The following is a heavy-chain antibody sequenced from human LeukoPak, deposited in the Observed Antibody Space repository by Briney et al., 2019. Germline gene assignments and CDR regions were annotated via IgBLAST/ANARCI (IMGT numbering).Heavy chain of an antibody. CDR3: AKGGSGYDFRYYYGMDV. J-gene: IGHJ6*02. Sequence: PSETLSLTCAVSGGSISSGSYYWSWIRQPAGKGLEWIVRIYTSGSTNYNPSLKSRVTISVDTSKNQFSLKLNSVTAADTAVYYCAKGGSGYDFRYYYGMDVWGQGTTVTVSS. D-gene: IGHD5-12*01. CDR2: IYTSGST. V-gene: IGHV4-61*02. CDR1: GGSISSGSYY.